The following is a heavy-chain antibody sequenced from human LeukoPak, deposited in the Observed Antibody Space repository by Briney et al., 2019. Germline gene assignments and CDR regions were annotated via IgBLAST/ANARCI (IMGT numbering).Heavy chain of an antibody. J-gene: IGHJ3*02. CDR3: ARVTYSTSSMSLDAFDI. CDR2: IYTSGST. Sequence: SETLSLTCTVSGGSISSYYWSWIRQPAGKGLEWIRRIYTSGSTNYNPSLKSRVTMSVDTSKNQFSLKLRSVTAADTAVYYCARVTYSTSSMSLDAFDIWGQGTMVTVSS. CDR1: GGSISSYY. V-gene: IGHV4-4*07. D-gene: IGHD6-6*01.